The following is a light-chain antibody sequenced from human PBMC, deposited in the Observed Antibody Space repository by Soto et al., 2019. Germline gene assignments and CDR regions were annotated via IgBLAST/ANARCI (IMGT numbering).Light chain of an antibody. Sequence: QSVLTQPASVSGAPGQSITISCTGTRRDVGSYNLVSWYQQHPGKAPKLMIYEGSKRPSGVSNRFSGSKSGNTASLTISGLQAEDEADYYCCSYAGSSTFVFGTGTKVTVL. J-gene: IGLJ1*01. CDR1: RRDVGSYNL. V-gene: IGLV2-23*01. CDR3: CSYAGSSTFV. CDR2: EGS.